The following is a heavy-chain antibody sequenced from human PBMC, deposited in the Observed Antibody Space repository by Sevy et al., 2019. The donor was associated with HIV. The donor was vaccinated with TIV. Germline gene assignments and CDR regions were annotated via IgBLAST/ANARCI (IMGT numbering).Heavy chain of an antibody. Sequence: GGSLRLSCAASGFTFSNYGMHWVRQAPGKGLEWVAVIWNDGSNKYYADSVKGRFTISIYNSKNTLYLQMNSLRVEDTAVYFCARGGDFNDRSAKRDFDYWGQGTLVTVSS. D-gene: IGHD3-22*01. CDR3: ARGGDFNDRSAKRDFDY. CDR2: IWNDGSNK. CDR1: GFTFSNYG. J-gene: IGHJ4*02. V-gene: IGHV3-33*01.